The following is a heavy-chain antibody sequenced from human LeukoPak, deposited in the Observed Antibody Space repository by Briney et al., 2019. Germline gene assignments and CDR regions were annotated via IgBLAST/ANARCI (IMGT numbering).Heavy chain of an antibody. Sequence: SETLSLTCTVSGGSISSYYWSWIRQPAGKGLEWIGRIYTSGSTNYNPSLKSRVTMSVDTSKNQFSLKLSSVTAADTAVYYCARRYYDFWSGYYGFDYWGQGTLVTVSS. V-gene: IGHV4-4*07. CDR3: ARRYYDFWSGYYGFDY. J-gene: IGHJ4*02. CDR1: GGSISSYY. D-gene: IGHD3-3*01. CDR2: IYTSGST.